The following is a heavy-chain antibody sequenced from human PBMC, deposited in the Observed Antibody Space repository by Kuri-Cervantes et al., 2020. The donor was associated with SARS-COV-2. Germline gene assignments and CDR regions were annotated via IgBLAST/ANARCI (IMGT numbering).Heavy chain of an antibody. CDR1: GFIFSSYG. D-gene: IGHD3-3*01. J-gene: IGHJ6*02. CDR2: ISGSGGST. Sequence: GGSLRLSCAASGFIFSSYGLHWVRQAPGKGLEWVSAISGSGGSTYYADSVKGRFTISRDNSKNTLYLQMNSLRAEDTAVYYCAKIAGLLYGYYYGMDVWGQGTTVTVSS. V-gene: IGHV3-23*01. CDR3: AKIAGLLYGYYYGMDV.